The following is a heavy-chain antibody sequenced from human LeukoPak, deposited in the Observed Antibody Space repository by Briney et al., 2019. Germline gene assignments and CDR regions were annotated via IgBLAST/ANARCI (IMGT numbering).Heavy chain of an antibody. D-gene: IGHD6-13*01. Sequence: PGGSLGLSCAASGFTFSSYAMSWVRQAPGKGLEWVSAISGSGGSTYYADSVKGRFTISRDNSKNTLYLQMNSLRAEDTAVYYCAKDRMQQLVFDYWGQGTLVTVSS. CDR3: AKDRMQQLVFDY. CDR1: GFTFSSYA. CDR2: ISGSGGST. V-gene: IGHV3-23*01. J-gene: IGHJ4*02.